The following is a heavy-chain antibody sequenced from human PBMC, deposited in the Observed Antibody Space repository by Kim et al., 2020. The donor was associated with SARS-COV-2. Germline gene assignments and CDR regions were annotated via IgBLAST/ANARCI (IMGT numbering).Heavy chain of an antibody. CDR3: ASHDYGDY. J-gene: IGHJ4*02. Sequence: SYATGYAASVKGRFTISRDDSKYTAYLQMNSLKTEDTAVYYCASHDYGDYWGQGTLVTVSS. V-gene: IGHV3-73*01. CDR2: SYAT.